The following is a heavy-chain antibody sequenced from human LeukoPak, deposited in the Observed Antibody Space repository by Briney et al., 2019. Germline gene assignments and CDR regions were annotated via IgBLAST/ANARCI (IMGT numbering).Heavy chain of an antibody. CDR1: GGSISSSY. J-gene: IGHJ6*03. V-gene: IGHV4-59*01. Sequence: SETLSLTCTVSGGSISSSYWSRIRQPPGKGLEWIGYIYYSGSTNYNPSLKSRVTISVDTSKNQFSLKLSSVTAADTAVYYCARVDPRYYYYYMDVWGKGTTVTVSS. CDR3: ARVDPRYYYYYMDV. CDR2: IYYSGST.